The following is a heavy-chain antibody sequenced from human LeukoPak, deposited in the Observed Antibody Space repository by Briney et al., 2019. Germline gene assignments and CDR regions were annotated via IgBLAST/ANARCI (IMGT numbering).Heavy chain of an antibody. CDR2: IFYRGRT. CDR3: ARNWVADSFDF. D-gene: IGHD6-19*01. V-gene: IGHV4-39*01. Sequence: SSETLSLTCTVSGGSISNSTYYWGWVRQPPGKGLEWIGSIFYRGRTYYTPSLKSRVTISVDTSKNQFCLKVTSVTAADTAMYFCARNWVADSFDFWGQGTMVTVSS. J-gene: IGHJ3*01. CDR1: GGSISNSTYY.